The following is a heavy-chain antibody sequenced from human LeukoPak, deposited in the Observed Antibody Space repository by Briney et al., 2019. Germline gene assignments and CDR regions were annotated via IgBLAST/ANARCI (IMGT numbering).Heavy chain of an antibody. CDR2: IFHSGST. Sequence: SGTLSLTCAVSGXSISSSTWWSWVRLPPGKELEWIGEIFHSGSTNFNPSLKSRLTMSVDESKHEFSLKLTSVTAADTAVYYCASGGLVSRYLDHWGQGTLVTVSS. CDR1: GXSISSSTW. CDR3: ASGGLVSRYLDH. V-gene: IGHV4-4*02. J-gene: IGHJ4*02. D-gene: IGHD3-9*01.